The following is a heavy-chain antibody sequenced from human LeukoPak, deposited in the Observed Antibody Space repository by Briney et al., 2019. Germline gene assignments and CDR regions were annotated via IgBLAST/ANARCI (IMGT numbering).Heavy chain of an antibody. CDR2: ISGSGGDT. CDR3: AKDPRAAAGDL. CDR1: GFTFSGFA. Sequence: PGGSLRLSCAASGFTFSGFAMCWVRQAPGKGLEWVSAISGSGGDTNYADSVKGRFTISRDNSKNTLYLQMNSLRAEDTAVYYCAKDPRAAAGDLWGQGTLVTVSS. J-gene: IGHJ5*02. V-gene: IGHV3-23*01. D-gene: IGHD6-13*01.